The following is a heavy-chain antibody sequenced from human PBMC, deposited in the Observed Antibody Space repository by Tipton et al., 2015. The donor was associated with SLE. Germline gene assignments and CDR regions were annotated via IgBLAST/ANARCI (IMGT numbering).Heavy chain of an antibody. CDR2: FDPEDGET. J-gene: IGHJ3*02. V-gene: IGHV1-24*01. D-gene: IGHD3-22*01. Sequence: QLVQSGAEVKKPGASVKVSCKVSGYTLTELSMHWVRQAPGKGLEWMGGFDPEDGETIYAQKFQGRVTMTEDTSTDTAYMELSSLRSEDTAVYYCATDALGYYDSSGYYRGAFDIWGQGTMVTVSS. CDR1: GYTLTELS. CDR3: ATDALGYYDSSGYYRGAFDI.